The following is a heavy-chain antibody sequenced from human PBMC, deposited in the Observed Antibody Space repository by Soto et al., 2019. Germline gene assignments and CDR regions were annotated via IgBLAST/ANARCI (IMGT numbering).Heavy chain of an antibody. V-gene: IGHV3-23*01. CDR2: ISGSGGSP. J-gene: IGHJ4*02. CDR1: GFTFSTCA. Sequence: GGSLRLSCAASGFTFSTCAMNWVRQAPGKGLEWVATISGSGGSPYYADSVKGRFTIARDNSKNTLYLQMNSLRAEDTAVYYCARVTYDSRSLHYAGYFDYWGKGTLVTVSS. D-gene: IGHD3-22*01. CDR3: ARVTYDSRSLHYAGYFDY.